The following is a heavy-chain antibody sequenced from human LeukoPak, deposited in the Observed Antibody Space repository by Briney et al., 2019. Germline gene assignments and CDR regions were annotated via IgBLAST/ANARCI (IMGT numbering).Heavy chain of an antibody. CDR1: GFTFSNYP. CDR2: ITSNGGST. Sequence: GGSLRLSCAAFGFTFSNYPMHWVRQAPGKGLEYVSSITSNGGSTYYANSVKGRFTISRDNSKNTLYLQMGNLRADDMAVYYCARDREGAYDYWGQGTLVTVSS. D-gene: IGHD1-26*01. J-gene: IGHJ4*02. V-gene: IGHV3-64*01. CDR3: ARDREGAYDY.